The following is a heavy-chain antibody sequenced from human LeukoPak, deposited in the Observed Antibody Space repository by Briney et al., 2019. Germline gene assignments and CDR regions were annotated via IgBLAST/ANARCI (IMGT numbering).Heavy chain of an antibody. Sequence: ASVKVSCKASGYTFTSYGISWVRQAPGQGHEWMGWSSAYNGNTNYAQKVQGRVTMTTDTSTSTAYMELRSLRSDDTAVYYCARFLLLWFGESYPSPDYWGQGTLVTVSS. J-gene: IGHJ4*02. D-gene: IGHD3-10*01. V-gene: IGHV1-18*01. CDR2: SSAYNGNT. CDR3: ARFLLLWFGESYPSPDY. CDR1: GYTFTSYG.